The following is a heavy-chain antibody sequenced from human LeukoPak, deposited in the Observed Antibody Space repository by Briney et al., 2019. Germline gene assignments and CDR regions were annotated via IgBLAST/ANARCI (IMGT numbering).Heavy chain of an antibody. J-gene: IGHJ5*02. CDR2: IYHSGNT. D-gene: IGHD3-22*01. Sequence: SETLSLTCTVSGYSISSGYYWGWIRQPPGKGLEWIGSIYHSGNTYYNPSLTSRVTISVDTSKNQFSLKLSSVTAADTAVYYCATDMHYDSSGWRSSWGQGTLVTVSS. CDR1: GYSISSGYY. V-gene: IGHV4-38-2*02. CDR3: ATDMHYDSSGWRSS.